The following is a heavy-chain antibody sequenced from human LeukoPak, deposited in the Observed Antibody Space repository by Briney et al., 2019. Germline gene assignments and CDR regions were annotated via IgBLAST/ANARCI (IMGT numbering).Heavy chain of an antibody. CDR3: ARGGGSVAGHPGTFDI. Sequence: PSETLSLTCTVSGDSFTSVTDYWAWIRQPPGKGLEWIASGDYSGGTYYNPSLESRVAISADMSKKQISLKLASVTGADTAVYYCARGGGSVAGHPGTFDIWGQGTMVTVSS. V-gene: IGHV4-39*07. CDR1: GDSFTSVTDY. J-gene: IGHJ3*02. CDR2: GDYSGGT. D-gene: IGHD6-19*01.